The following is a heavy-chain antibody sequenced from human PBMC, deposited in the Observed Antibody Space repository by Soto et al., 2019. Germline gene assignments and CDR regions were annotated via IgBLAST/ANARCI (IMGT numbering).Heavy chain of an antibody. Sequence: QVQLVESGGGVVQPGRSLRLSCAASGFTFSSNAMHWVRQAPGKGLEWVAVISFDGRNKYYADSVEGRFTISRDNNKNTLHQPMDSLRSEDTAVYYCARGVEVGTRGYYGMDLWGQGTTVTVS. CDR3: ARGVEVGTRGYYGMDL. D-gene: IGHD1-26*01. CDR2: ISFDGRNK. CDR1: GFTFSSNA. J-gene: IGHJ6*02. V-gene: IGHV3-30*04.